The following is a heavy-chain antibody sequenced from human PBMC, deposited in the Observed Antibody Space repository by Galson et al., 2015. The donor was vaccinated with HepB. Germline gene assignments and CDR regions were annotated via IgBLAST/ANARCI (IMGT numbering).Heavy chain of an antibody. CDR2: ISYDGSNK. CDR3: ARMGDSKYYFDY. J-gene: IGHJ4*02. Sequence: SLRLSCAASGFTFSSYAMHWVRQAPGKGLEWVAAISYDGSNKYYADSVKGRFTISRDNSKNTLYLQMNSLRAEDTAVYYCARMGDSKYYFDYWGQGTLVTVSS. D-gene: IGHD3-16*01. CDR1: GFTFSSYA. V-gene: IGHV3-30*04.